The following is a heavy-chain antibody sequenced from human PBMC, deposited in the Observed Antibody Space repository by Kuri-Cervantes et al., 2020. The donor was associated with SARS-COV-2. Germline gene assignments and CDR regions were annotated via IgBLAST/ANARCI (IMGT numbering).Heavy chain of an antibody. J-gene: IGHJ4*02. D-gene: IGHD6-6*01. Sequence: ASVKVSCKAPGYTFTGYYMHWVRQAPGQGLEWMGWINPNSGGTNYAQKFQGRVTMTRDTSISTAYMELSRLRSDDTAVYYCAVEYSSLSGHQGDDYWGQGTLVTVSS. CDR3: AVEYSSLSGHQGDDY. CDR1: GYTFTGYY. V-gene: IGHV1-2*02. CDR2: INPNSGGT.